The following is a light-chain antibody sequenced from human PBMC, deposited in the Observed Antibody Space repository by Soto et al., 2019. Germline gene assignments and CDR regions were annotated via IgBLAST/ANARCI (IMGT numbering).Light chain of an antibody. CDR2: GAS. CDR3: QQYGSSLPIT. Sequence: EIVLTQSPGPMSFSPGERATLSCRASQSISSSDLAWYQQKPGQAPKLLIYGASNRATGIPDRFSGSGSGTDFTLIISRLEPEDFAVYYCQQYGSSLPITFGQGTRLE. V-gene: IGKV3-20*01. J-gene: IGKJ5*01. CDR1: QSISSSD.